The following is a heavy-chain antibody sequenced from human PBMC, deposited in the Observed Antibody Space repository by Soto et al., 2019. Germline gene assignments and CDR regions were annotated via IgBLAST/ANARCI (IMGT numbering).Heavy chain of an antibody. Sequence: QVQLQQWGAGLLKPSETLSLTCAVYGGSFRGYYWSWIRQPPGKGLEWIGEINHSGRTNNNPSLKSRVTISVDTSKSQFSLKLSSVTAADTAVYYCARGNPATVTRKPFDYWGQGILVTVSS. CDR2: INHSGRT. CDR1: GGSFRGYY. V-gene: IGHV4-34*01. J-gene: IGHJ4*02. CDR3: ARGNPATVTRKPFDY. D-gene: IGHD4-17*01.